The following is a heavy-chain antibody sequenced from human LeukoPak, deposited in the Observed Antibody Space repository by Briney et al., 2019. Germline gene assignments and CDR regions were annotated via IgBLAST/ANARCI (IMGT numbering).Heavy chain of an antibody. CDR3: ARRSGWPSPGWFDP. V-gene: IGHV4-59*08. Sequence: PSETLSLTCTVSGGSISSYYWSWIRQPPGKGLEWIGYISYSGSTNYNPSLKSRVTISVDTSKNQFSLKLSSVTAGDTAVYYCARRSGWPSPGWFDPWGQGTLVTVSS. D-gene: IGHD3-3*01. CDR1: GGSISSYY. J-gene: IGHJ5*02. CDR2: ISYSGST.